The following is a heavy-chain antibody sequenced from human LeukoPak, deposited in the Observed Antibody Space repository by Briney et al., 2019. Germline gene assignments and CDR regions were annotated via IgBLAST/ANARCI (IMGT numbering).Heavy chain of an antibody. CDR1: GGSISGYY. CDR2: IYYSGST. V-gene: IGHV4-59*08. J-gene: IGHJ4*02. D-gene: IGHD4-17*01. Sequence: SETLSLTCTVSGGSISGYYYSWIRQPPGKGLEWIGYIYYSGSTNYNPSLKSRVTISLDTSKNQFSLKLTSVTATDTAVYYCTRRYGDFNLDYWGQGTLVTVSS. CDR3: TRRYGDFNLDY.